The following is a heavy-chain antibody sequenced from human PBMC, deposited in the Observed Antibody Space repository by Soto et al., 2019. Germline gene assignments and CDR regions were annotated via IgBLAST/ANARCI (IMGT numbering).Heavy chain of an antibody. CDR1: GYSFSSYA. V-gene: IGHV1-3*01. J-gene: IGHJ4*02. CDR2: ITGGNNT. CDR3: ARGRLFNDS. D-gene: IGHD2-21*01. Sequence: QVQLVQSGAEVKKPGASVKISCKASGYSFSSYAIHWVRLAPGQSLEWMGWITGGNNTKYSQRFLGRVSITSDTSASTAYMEVSSLTSEDTALYYCARGRLFNDSWGQGTLVTVSS.